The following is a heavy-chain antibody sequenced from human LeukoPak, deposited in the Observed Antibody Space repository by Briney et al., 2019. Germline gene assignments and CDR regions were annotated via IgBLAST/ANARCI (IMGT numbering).Heavy chain of an antibody. V-gene: IGHV3-20*04. J-gene: IGHJ4*02. D-gene: IGHD5-12*01. CDR3: ARRYGGYEHHDY. CDR1: GFKFEDFG. Sequence: PGGSLRLSCAASGFKFEDFGMSWVRQGPGKGLEWISGVNWNGVGKGYADSVKGRFIISRDSAKNVVYLEMYSLAAEDTAFYYCARRYGGYEHHDYWGQGSLVTVSS. CDR2: VNWNGVGK.